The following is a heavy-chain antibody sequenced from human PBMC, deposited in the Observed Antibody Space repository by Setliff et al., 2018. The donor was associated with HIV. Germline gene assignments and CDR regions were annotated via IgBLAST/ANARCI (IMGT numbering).Heavy chain of an antibody. CDR2: INPSGGST. CDR1: GYTFTSYY. V-gene: IGHV1-46*01. Sequence: ASVKVSCKASGYTFTSYYMHWVRQAPGQGLEWMGIINPSGGSTSYAQKFQGRVTMTRDTSISTAYMELSRLRSDDAAVYYCAGDRYHYGSSGYVRYFDYWGQGTLVTVSS. D-gene: IGHD3-22*01. CDR3: AGDRYHYGSSGYVRYFDY. J-gene: IGHJ4*02.